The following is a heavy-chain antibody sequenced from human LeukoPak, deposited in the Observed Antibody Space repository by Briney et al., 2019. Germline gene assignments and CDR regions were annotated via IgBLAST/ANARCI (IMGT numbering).Heavy chain of an antibody. J-gene: IGHJ5*02. Sequence: GASVKVSCKASGYTFTSYYMHWVRQAPGQGLEWMGIINPSGASTIYAQKFQGRVTMTRDTSTSTVYMELNSLRSEGTAVYYCARDGNGGSLWFGELLPLLAWGQGTLVTVSS. D-gene: IGHD3-10*01. CDR3: ARDGNGGSLWFGELLPLLA. CDR1: GYTFTSYY. CDR2: INPSGAST. V-gene: IGHV1-46*01.